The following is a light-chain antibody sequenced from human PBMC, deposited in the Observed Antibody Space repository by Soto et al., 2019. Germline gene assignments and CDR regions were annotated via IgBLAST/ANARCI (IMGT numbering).Light chain of an antibody. Sequence: QSALTQPPSASGSPGQSVTISCTGTSSDIGGYNYVSWYQQHPGKAPKLMISEVSNRPSGVPDRFSGSKSGNTASLTVSGLQAEDEADYYCSSYAGSNNVVFGGGTKLTVL. CDR2: EVS. J-gene: IGLJ2*01. CDR1: SSDIGGYNY. V-gene: IGLV2-8*01. CDR3: SSYAGSNNVV.